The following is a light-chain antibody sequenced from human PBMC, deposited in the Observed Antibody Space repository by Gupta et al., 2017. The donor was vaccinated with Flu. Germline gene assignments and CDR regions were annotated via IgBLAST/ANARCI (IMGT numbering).Light chain of an antibody. V-gene: IGLV1-44*01. CDR1: NSNFGSKF. CDR2: KNT. J-gene: IGLJ2*01. Sequence: QSVLTQSPSVSGTHGQRVTISCSARNSNFGSKFLNWYLQLPVTAHKVLMSKNTQRASGVPGLFSCSNAGTSAFLAISGLQSDDEADYYCAAWDDSLNGVVFGGGTKLTVL. CDR3: AAWDDSLNGVV.